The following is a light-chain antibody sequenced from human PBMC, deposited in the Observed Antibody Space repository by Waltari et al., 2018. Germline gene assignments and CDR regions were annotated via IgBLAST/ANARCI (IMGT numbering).Light chain of an antibody. V-gene: IGKV3-11*01. CDR2: DVP. CDR1: QSVGNF. CDR3: QQRGNWAPLT. J-gene: IGKJ4*01. Sequence: ELVLTQSPATLYLSPGESATLSCRASQSVGNFLAWDRQKPGQPPRLVIYDVPHRATGTPARFSGSGSGTDFTLTISTLQPEDFAFYFCQQRGNWAPLTFGGGTEVVIK.